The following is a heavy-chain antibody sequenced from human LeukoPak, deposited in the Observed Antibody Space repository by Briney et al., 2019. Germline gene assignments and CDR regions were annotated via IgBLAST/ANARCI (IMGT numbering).Heavy chain of an antibody. CDR3: ARYSSSWTGLDY. Sequence: GRSLRLSCAASGFTFDDYAMHWVRQAPGKGLEWVSGISWNSGSIGYADSVKGRFTISRDNAKNSLYLQMNSLRAEDTALYYCARYSSSWTGLDYWGQGTLVTVSS. J-gene: IGHJ4*02. CDR2: ISWNSGSI. CDR1: GFTFDDYA. D-gene: IGHD6-13*01. V-gene: IGHV3-9*01.